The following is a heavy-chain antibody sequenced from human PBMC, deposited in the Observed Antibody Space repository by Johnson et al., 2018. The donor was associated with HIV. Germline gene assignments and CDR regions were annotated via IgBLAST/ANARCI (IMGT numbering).Heavy chain of an antibody. CDR3: VRGGLVYQNFHDRFDV. Sequence: VQLVESGGGVVRPGGSLRLSCTVAGFRFDDYGMSWVRQALGKGLEWISTINWNGGRTGYVDSLKGRFTISRDNAKNSLYLQMDSLRPEDTALYYCVRGGLVYQNFHDRFDVWGQGTVVTVSS. V-gene: IGHV3-20*04. J-gene: IGHJ3*01. CDR1: GFRFDDYG. D-gene: IGHD3-9*01. CDR2: INWNGGRT.